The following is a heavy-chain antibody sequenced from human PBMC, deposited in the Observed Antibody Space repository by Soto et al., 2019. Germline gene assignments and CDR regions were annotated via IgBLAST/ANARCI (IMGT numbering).Heavy chain of an antibody. CDR3: AKTKGNYCSGGSCYYFDK. Sequence: GGSLRLSCAASGFTFSSYAMSWVRQAPGKGLEWVSVISGNGGRTYYADSVKGRFIISRDNSKNTLFLQMDSLRGEDTAIYYCAKTKGNYCSGGSCYYFDKWGQGVLVTVSS. CDR2: ISGNGGRT. J-gene: IGHJ4*02. CDR1: GFTFSSYA. D-gene: IGHD2-15*01. V-gene: IGHV3-23*01.